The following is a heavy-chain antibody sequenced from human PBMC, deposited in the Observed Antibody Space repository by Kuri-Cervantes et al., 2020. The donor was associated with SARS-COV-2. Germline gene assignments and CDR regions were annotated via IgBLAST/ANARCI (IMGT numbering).Heavy chain of an antibody. Sequence: GESPKISCAASGFTFSAFTISWVRQAPGKGLEWVSSISSTSVFKYYADSVKGRFTISRDNARNSLDLLLKSLRVEDTAVYYCARSKGLGGFWSVSYAGLDYWGQGTLVTVSS. CDR1: GFTFSAFT. CDR3: ARSKGLGGFWSVSYAGLDY. CDR2: ISSTSVFK. V-gene: IGHV3-21*01. D-gene: IGHD3-3*01. J-gene: IGHJ4*02.